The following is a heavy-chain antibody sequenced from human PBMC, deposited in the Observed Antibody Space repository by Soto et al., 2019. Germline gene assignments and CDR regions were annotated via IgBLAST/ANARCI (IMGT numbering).Heavy chain of an antibody. D-gene: IGHD6-13*01. CDR3: ARARSAAGAGWFDP. CDR2: MNPNSGNT. Sequence: QVQLVQSGAEVKKPGASVKVSCKASGYTFTSYDINWVRQATGQGLEWMGWMNPNSGNTGYAQKFXGXVXXTRNTSISTAYMELSSLRSEGTAVYYCARARSAAGAGWFDPWGQGTLVTVSS. V-gene: IGHV1-8*01. CDR1: GYTFTSYD. J-gene: IGHJ5*02.